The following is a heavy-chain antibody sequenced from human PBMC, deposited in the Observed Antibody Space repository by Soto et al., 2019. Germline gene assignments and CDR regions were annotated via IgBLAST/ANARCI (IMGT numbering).Heavy chain of an antibody. CDR2: INSSGRA. CDR1: SGSISSSDSY. V-gene: IGHV4-30-4*01. J-gene: IGHJ6*01. Sequence: QVQLQESGPGLVKPSQTLSLTCSVSSGSISSSDSYWSFIRQPPGKGLEWIGYINSSGRAYYKPSLKSRVSISMDTSKNQFSLRLTSVTVADTAVYFCARFSTLGKDYGVDVW. D-gene: IGHD3-3*02. CDR3: ARFSTLGKDYGVDV.